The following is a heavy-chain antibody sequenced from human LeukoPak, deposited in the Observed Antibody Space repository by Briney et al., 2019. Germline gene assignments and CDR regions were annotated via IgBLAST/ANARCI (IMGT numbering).Heavy chain of an antibody. Sequence: GRSLRLSCPASGFTFTSYSMNWVRQAPGKGLEWVPSISSSSSYIYYADSVKGRFTISRDSAKNSLYLQMNSLRAEDTAVYYCARDEEQWLVRVYYYYGMDVWGQGTTVTVSS. D-gene: IGHD6-19*01. CDR2: ISSSSSYI. CDR1: GFTFTSYS. V-gene: IGHV3-21*01. J-gene: IGHJ6*02. CDR3: ARDEEQWLVRVYYYYGMDV.